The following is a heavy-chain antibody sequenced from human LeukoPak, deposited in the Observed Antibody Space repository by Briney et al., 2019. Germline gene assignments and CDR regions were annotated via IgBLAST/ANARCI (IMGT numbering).Heavy chain of an antibody. CDR3: TTPGAFDY. CDR2: IRTRVNNDAT. D-gene: IGHD3-10*01. V-gene: IGHV3-73*01. CDR1: GLIFSGSV. J-gene: IGHJ4*02. Sequence: GGSLRLSCEASGLIFSGSVMHWVRQASGKGLEWVGRIRTRVNNDATEYAASVKGRFTISRDDSKNTAYLQMNSLKIEDTAVYYCTTPGAFDYWGQGTLVTVST.